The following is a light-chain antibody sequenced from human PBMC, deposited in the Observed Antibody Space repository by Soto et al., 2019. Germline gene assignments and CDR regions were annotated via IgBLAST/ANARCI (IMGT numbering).Light chain of an antibody. J-gene: IGKJ1*01. CDR1: QGISSY. CDR3: QQYYSYPRT. Sequence: AIRMTQSPSSFSASTGDRVTITCRASQGISSYLAWYQQKPGKAPKLLIYDAATLQSGVPSRFSGSGSGTDFTLTISCLQSEDFATYYCQQYYSYPRTFGQGPKVEIK. V-gene: IGKV1-8*01. CDR2: DAA.